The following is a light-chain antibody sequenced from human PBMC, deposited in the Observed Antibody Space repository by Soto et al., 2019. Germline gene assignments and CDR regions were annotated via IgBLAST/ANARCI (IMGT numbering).Light chain of an antibody. CDR3: QQSYSSPLT. CDR1: QSISSY. Sequence: DIQMTQSPSSLSASVGDRVTITCRASQSISSYLNWYQQKPGKAPKVLISAASSLQSGVPSRFSRIGSGTYFTLSISSLQPEDFATDYCQQSYSSPLTFGGGTKVEIK. V-gene: IGKV1-39*01. J-gene: IGKJ4*01. CDR2: AAS.